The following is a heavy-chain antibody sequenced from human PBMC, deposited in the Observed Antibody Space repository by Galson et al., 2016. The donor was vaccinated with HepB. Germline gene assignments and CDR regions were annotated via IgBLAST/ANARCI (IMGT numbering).Heavy chain of an antibody. CDR1: AFTFRSFW. D-gene: IGHD3-16*01. CDR2: LKSKTDGGSI. CDR3: NTPTTGE. Sequence: SLRLSCAASAFTFRSFWMSWVRQAPGKGLGWVGRLKSKTDGGSIEYAAVVKGRFTISRDDSKNTLYLHMTSLRTDDTAMYYCNTPTTGEWGQGTLVTVS. J-gene: IGHJ4*02. V-gene: IGHV3-15*01.